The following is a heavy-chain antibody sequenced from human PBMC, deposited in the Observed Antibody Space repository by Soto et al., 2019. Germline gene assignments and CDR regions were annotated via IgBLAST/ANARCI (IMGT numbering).Heavy chain of an antibody. CDR2: IYYSGST. Sequence: SSETLSLTCTVSGGSISSGGYYWSWIRQHPGKGLEWIGYIYYSGSTYYNPSLKSRVTISVDTSKNQFSLKLSSVTAADTAVYYRASGPGNDFWSGYYPFDYWGQGTLVTVSS. CDR1: GGSISSGGYY. D-gene: IGHD3-3*01. V-gene: IGHV4-31*03. J-gene: IGHJ4*02. CDR3: ASGPGNDFWSGYYPFDY.